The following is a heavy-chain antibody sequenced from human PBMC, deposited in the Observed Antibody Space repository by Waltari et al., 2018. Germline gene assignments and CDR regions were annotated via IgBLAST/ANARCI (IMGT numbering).Heavy chain of an antibody. V-gene: IGHV3-7*03. Sequence: EVQLVESGGTLVQPGGSLRLSCAASGFTFRGYWLTWARQAPGKGLEWVANIKADGSEQYYVDSVRGRFTISRDNAENSLYLQMNSLIADDTAVYYCARGSAYYVRVWDYWGQGTLVTVSS. CDR1: GFTFRGYW. CDR2: IKADGSEQ. D-gene: IGHD3-16*01. J-gene: IGHJ4*02. CDR3: ARGSAYYVRVWDY.